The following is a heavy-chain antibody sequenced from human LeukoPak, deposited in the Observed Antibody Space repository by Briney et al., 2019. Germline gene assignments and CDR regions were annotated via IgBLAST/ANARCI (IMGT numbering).Heavy chain of an antibody. CDR3: AADAGVVGATTVDY. D-gene: IGHD1-26*01. V-gene: IGHV1-69*06. CDR2: IIPIFGTA. Sequence: SAKVSCKASGGTFSSYAISWVRQAPGQGLEWMGGIIPIFGTANYAQKFQGRVTITADKSTSTAYMELSSLRSEDTAVYYCAADAGVVGATTVDYWGQGTLVTVSS. CDR1: GGTFSSYA. J-gene: IGHJ4*02.